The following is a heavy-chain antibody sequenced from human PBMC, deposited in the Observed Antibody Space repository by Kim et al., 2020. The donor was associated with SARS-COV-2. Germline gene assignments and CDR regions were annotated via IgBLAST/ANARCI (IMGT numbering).Heavy chain of an antibody. D-gene: IGHD3-10*01. CDR1: GGSISSYY. Sequence: SETLSLTCTVSGGSISSYYWSWIRQPPGKGLEWIGYIYYSGGTNYNPSLKSRVTISVDTSKNQFSLKLSSVTAADTAVYYCARDLGYYYGSGSYFPGYYYYGMDVWGQGTTVTVSS. CDR2: IYYSGGT. CDR3: ARDLGYYYGSGSYFPGYYYYGMDV. V-gene: IGHV4-59*13. J-gene: IGHJ6*02.